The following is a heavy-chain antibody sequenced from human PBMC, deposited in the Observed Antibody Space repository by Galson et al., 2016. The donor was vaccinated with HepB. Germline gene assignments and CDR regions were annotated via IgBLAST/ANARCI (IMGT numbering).Heavy chain of an antibody. CDR1: GFNFKLYG. J-gene: IGHJ3*01. Sequence: SLRLSCAASGFNFKLYGMHWVRQAPGKGLEWVALIWYDGSNEDYADSVKGRFTISRDNSKNTLFLQMNSLRGEDTAVYFCARDPHSSWYEVLADGVTGHDDFDLWGQGTMVTVSS. CDR2: IWYDGSNE. V-gene: IGHV3-33*01. D-gene: IGHD3-9*01. CDR3: ARDPHSSWYEVLADGVTGHDDFDL.